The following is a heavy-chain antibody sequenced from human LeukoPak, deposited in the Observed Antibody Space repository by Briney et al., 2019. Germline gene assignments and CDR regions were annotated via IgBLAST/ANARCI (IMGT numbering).Heavy chain of an antibody. Sequence: GGSLRLSCAASRFTFSSYDMHWVRQAPGKGLEWVTVISYDGSNKYYGDSVKGRFTISRDNSKNTLYLKMNSLRAEDTAVYYCAKEGSNGDFDYWGQGTLVTVSS. CDR2: ISYDGSNK. V-gene: IGHV3-30*18. CDR1: RFTFSSYD. J-gene: IGHJ4*02. CDR3: AKEGSNGDFDY. D-gene: IGHD1-26*01.